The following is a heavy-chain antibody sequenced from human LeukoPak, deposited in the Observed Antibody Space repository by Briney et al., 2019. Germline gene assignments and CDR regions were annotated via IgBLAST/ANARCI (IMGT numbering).Heavy chain of an antibody. Sequence: ASVKVSCKASGYSFTDYAMHWVRQAPGQRLEWMGWINTANGKTKYSQKFQDRVTITRDTSATTAYMELSSLRSEDTAVFYCARDLYLKNWSDPWGLGTLVTVSS. V-gene: IGHV1-3*04. CDR2: INTANGKT. D-gene: IGHD2-2*02. J-gene: IGHJ5*02. CDR3: ARDLYLKNWSDP. CDR1: GYSFTDYA.